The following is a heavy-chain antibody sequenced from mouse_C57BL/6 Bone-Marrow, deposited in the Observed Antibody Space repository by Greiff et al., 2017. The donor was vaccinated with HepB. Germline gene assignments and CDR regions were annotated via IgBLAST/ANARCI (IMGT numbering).Heavy chain of an antibody. CDR1: EYEFPSHD. CDR3: ARHGYYSNFDWYFDV. CDR2: INSDGGST. J-gene: IGHJ1*03. Sequence: EVMLVESGGGLVQPGESLKLSCESNEYEFPSHDMSWVRKTPEKRLELVAAINSDGGSTYYPDTMERRFIISRDNTKKTLYLQMSSLRSEDTALYYCARHGYYSNFDWYFDVWGTGTTVTVSS. V-gene: IGHV5-2*01. D-gene: IGHD2-5*01.